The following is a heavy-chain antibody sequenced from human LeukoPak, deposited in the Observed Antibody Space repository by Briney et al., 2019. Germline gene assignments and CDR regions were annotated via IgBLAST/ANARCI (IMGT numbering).Heavy chain of an antibody. J-gene: IGHJ4*02. CDR1: GYTFTAYY. V-gene: IGHV1-2*02. Sequence: ASVKVSCKASGYTFTAYYMHWVRQAPGQGLEWMGWINPNSGGTNYAQKFQGRVTMTRDTSISTAYMELSRLRSDDTAVYYCARAPYSGVVVTLYYFDYWGQGTLVTVSS. CDR3: ARAPYSGVVVTLYYFDY. D-gene: IGHD3-22*01. CDR2: INPNSGGT.